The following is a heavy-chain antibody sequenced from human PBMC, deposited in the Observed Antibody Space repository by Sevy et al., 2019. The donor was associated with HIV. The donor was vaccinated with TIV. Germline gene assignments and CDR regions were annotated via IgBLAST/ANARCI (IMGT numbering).Heavy chain of an antibody. Sequence: SETLSLTCAVYGGSFSGYYWSWIRQPPGKGLEWIGEINHSGSTKYNPSLKSRVTISVDTSKNQFSLKLSSVTTADTAVYYCARVVVVVVAANRYYYYGMDVWGQGTTVTVSS. CDR2: INHSGST. CDR1: GGSFSGYY. J-gene: IGHJ6*02. V-gene: IGHV4-34*01. D-gene: IGHD2-15*01. CDR3: ARVVVVVVAANRYYYYGMDV.